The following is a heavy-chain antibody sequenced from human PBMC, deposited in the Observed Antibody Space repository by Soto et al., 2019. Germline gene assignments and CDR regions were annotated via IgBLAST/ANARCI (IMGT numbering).Heavy chain of an antibody. CDR1: GYTFTGYY. V-gene: IGHV1-2*04. Sequence: ASVKVSCKASGYTFTGYYMHWVRQAPGQGLEWMGWINPNSGGTNYAQKFQGWVTMTRDTSISTAYMELSRLRSDDTAVYYCAIADVAAAGGLFYYYYGMDVWGQGTTVTVSS. CDR2: INPNSGGT. CDR3: AIADVAAAGGLFYYYYGMDV. D-gene: IGHD6-13*01. J-gene: IGHJ6*02.